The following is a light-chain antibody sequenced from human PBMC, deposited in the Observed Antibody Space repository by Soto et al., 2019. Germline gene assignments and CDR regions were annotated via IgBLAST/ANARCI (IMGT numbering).Light chain of an antibody. CDR2: YDS. J-gene: IGLJ2*01. CDR3: QVWDSSSDRHVL. CDR1: NIGSKS. V-gene: IGLV3-21*04. Sequence: SYELTQPPSVSVAPGKTARITCGGNNIGSKSVHWYQQKPGQAPVLVIYYDSDRPSGIPERFSGSNSGNTATLTISRVEVGDEAVYYCQVWDSSSDRHVLFGGGTKLTVL.